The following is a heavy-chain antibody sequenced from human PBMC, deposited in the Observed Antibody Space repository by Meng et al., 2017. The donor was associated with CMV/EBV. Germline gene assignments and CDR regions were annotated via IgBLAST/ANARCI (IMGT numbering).Heavy chain of an antibody. J-gene: IGHJ4*02. CDR2: IYYSGST. V-gene: IGHV4-59*01. CDR1: GGSISSYY. Sequence: SETLSLTCTVSGGSISSYYWSWIRQPPGKGLEWIGYIYYSGSTNYYPSLKSRVTISVDTSKNQFSLKLSSVTAADTAVYYCARNKARSSSSWYHFDYWGQGTLVTVSS. D-gene: IGHD6-13*01. CDR3: ARNKARSSSSWYHFDY.